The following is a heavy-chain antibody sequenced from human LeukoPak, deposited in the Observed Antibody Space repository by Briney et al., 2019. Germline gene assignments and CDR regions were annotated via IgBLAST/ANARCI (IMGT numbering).Heavy chain of an antibody. D-gene: IGHD2-2*02. CDR1: GFTFTTYW. CDR2: INQDGTEK. V-gene: IGHV3-7*01. CDR3: ASAPILDGAFDI. Sequence: GGSLRLSCAASGFTFTTYWMSWVRQAPGKGLEWVANINQDGTEKYYVDSVKGRFTISRDNSKNTLYLQMNNLRAEDTAVFYCASAPILDGAFDIWGQGTMVTVSS. J-gene: IGHJ3*02.